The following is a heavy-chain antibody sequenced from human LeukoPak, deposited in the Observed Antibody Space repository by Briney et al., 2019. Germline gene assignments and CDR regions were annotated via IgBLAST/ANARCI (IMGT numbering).Heavy chain of an antibody. CDR1: GFTFNTYW. D-gene: IGHD3-16*01. CDR2: MNNDGRVI. Sequence: GGSLRLSCTVSGFTFNTYWKYWLRQAPGTGLVWVSRMNNDGRVISYADSVKGRFTISRDNAQNTLYLQMNSLRAEDTAVYYCAREFEATGFWALDYWGQGTLVTASS. CDR3: AREFEATGFWALDY. J-gene: IGHJ4*02. V-gene: IGHV3-74*01.